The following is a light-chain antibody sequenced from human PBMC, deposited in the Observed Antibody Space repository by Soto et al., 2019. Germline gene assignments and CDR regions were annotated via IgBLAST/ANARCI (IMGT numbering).Light chain of an antibody. CDR3: QHYGYPQWT. CDR2: AAS. Sequence: AIQMTQSPSSLSASVGDRVTITCRASQGIRNDLGWYQQKPGKAPKLLIYAASSLQSGVPSRFSGSGSGTDFTLTISSLQPEDFATYYCQHYGYPQWTFGQGTKVEIK. V-gene: IGKV1-6*01. J-gene: IGKJ1*01. CDR1: QGIRND.